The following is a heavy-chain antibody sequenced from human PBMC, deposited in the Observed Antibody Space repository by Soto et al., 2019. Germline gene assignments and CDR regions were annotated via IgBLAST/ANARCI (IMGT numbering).Heavy chain of an antibody. V-gene: IGHV3-23*01. J-gene: IGHJ4*02. CDR1: GFTFSSYA. CDR3: AKHRGDSRHVLDY. Sequence: PGGSLRLSCAASGFTFSSYAMSWVRQAPGKGLEWVSTISNSGGITYYADSVKGRFTISRDSSKSTLHLQMNSLRAEDTAIYHCAKHRGDSRHVLDYWGQGTLVTVSS. CDR2: ISNSGGIT.